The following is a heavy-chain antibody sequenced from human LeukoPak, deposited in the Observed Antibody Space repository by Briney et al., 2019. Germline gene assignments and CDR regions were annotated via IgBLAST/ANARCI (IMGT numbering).Heavy chain of an antibody. Sequence: AGGSLRLSCAASGFTFSSYEMIWGRQAPGKGLEWVSYISSSGGTIYYADSVKGRLIISRDSVKNSLFLQMNSLRAEDTAVYYCARDQGLLVVAGRFGYWGQGTLVTVSS. J-gene: IGHJ4*02. CDR2: ISSSGGTI. D-gene: IGHD6-19*01. V-gene: IGHV3-48*03. CDR3: ARDQGLLVVAGRFGY. CDR1: GFTFSSYE.